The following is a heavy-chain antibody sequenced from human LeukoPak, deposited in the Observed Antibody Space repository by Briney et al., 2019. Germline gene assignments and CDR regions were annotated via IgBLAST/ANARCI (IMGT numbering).Heavy chain of an antibody. CDR1: GFTFHSHA. J-gene: IGHJ4*02. CDR3: ARVTYAVPDY. V-gene: IGHV3-30-3*01. Sequence: QPGRSLRLSCAASGFTFHSHAMHWVRQTPGKGLEWVTFISYDGSIKYYADSVKGRFTISRDNSKNTVYLQMTSLRAEDTAVYYCARVTYAVPDYWGQGTLVAVSS. D-gene: IGHD2/OR15-2a*01. CDR2: ISYDGSIK.